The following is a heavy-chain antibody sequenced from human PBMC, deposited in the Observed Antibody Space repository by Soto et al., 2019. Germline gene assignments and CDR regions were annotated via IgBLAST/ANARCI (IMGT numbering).Heavy chain of an antibody. CDR2: IKQDGSDK. Sequence: EVQLVESGGGLVQPGGSLRLSCAASGFTFSSYWMSWVRQAPGKGLEWVANIKQDGSDKYYVDSVKGRFTSSRDNAKNSLYLQMNSRTAEDTAIYYCAKVKSLAGQEWGQGTLVTVSS. CDR3: AKVKSLAGQE. CDR1: GFTFSSYW. D-gene: IGHD6-6*01. V-gene: IGHV3-7*05. J-gene: IGHJ4*02.